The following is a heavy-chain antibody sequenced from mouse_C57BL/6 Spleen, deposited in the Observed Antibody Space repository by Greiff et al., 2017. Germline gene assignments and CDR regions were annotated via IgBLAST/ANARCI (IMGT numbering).Heavy chain of an antibody. V-gene: IGHV1-67*01. D-gene: IGHD2-1*01. J-gene: IGHJ4*01. CDR2: ISTYYGDA. CDR1: GYTFTDYA. Sequence: QVQLKESGPELVRPGVSVKISCKGSGYTFTDYAMHWVKQSHAKSLEWIGVISTYYGDASYNQKFKDKATMTVDKSSSTAYMELARLTSEDSAVYYCAPGNYYYYAMDYWGQGTSVTVSS. CDR3: APGNYYYYAMDY.